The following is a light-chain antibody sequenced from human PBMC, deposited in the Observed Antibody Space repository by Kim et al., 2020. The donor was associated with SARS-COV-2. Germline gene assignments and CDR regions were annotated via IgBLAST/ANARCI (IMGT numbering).Light chain of an antibody. CDR3: QQRSNWPLT. J-gene: IGKJ4*01. CDR2: DAS. Sequence: LSPGERATLSCRASQSVSSYLAWYQHKPGQAPRLLIYDASTRATGIPARFSGSGSGTDFTLTISSLEPEDFAVYYCQQRSNWPLTFGGVTKVDIK. V-gene: IGKV3-11*01. CDR1: QSVSSY.